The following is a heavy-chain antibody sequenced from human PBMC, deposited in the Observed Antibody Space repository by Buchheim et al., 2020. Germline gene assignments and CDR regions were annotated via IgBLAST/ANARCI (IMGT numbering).Heavy chain of an antibody. V-gene: IGHV4-59*01. D-gene: IGHD3-22*01. CDR3: AGADSSGYYSY. J-gene: IGHJ4*02. CDR1: GGPISSYY. Sequence: QVQLQESGPGLVKPSETLSLTCTVSGGPISSYYWSWIRQPPGKGLEWIGYIYYSGSTNYNPSLKSRVTISVDTSKNQFSLKLSSVTAADTAVYYCAGADSSGYYSYWGQGT. CDR2: IYYSGST.